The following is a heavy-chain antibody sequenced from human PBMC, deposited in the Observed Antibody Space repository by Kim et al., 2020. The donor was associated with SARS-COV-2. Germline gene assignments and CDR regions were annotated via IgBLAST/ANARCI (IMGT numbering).Heavy chain of an antibody. D-gene: IGHD2-2*02. CDR3: ARGDSEYCSSTSCYTMDY. Sequence: GGSLRLSCAASGFTFRSYGMHWVRQAPGKGLEWVAVIWYDGSNKFYADYVKGRLTISRDKPKNTLYLSMNSLRAEDTAVYYCARGDSEYCSSTSCYTMDYWCQGALVTVSS. CDR1: GFTFRSYG. V-gene: IGHV3-33*01. J-gene: IGHJ4*02. CDR2: IWYDGSNK.